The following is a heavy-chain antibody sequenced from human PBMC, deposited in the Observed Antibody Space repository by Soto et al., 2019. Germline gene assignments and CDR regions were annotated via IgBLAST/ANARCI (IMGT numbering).Heavy chain of an antibody. Sequence: SGPTLVNPTQTLTLTCSFSGFSLRTSGTRVSWIRQPPGKALEWLARIDWDDDKFYSTSLKTRLTISKDTSKNQVVLTMTNMDPVDTATYYFARMIAGRGDFDYWGQGTLVTVSS. V-gene: IGHV2-70*04. CDR1: GFSLRTSGTR. D-gene: IGHD3-10*01. CDR2: IDWDDDK. CDR3: ARMIAGRGDFDY. J-gene: IGHJ4*02.